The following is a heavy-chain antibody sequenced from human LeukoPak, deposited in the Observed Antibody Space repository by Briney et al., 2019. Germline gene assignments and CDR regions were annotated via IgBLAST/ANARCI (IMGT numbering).Heavy chain of an antibody. CDR1: GGTFSSYA. J-gene: IGHJ6*03. V-gene: IGHV1-69*13. Sequence: GASVKVSCKASGGTFSSYAISWVRQAPGQGLEWMGGIIPIFGTANYAQKFQGRVTITADESTSTAYMELSSLRSEDTAVYYCARGSSSSRAFYYYYYYMDVWGKGTTVTVSS. D-gene: IGHD6-6*01. CDR2: IIPIFGTA. CDR3: ARGSSSSRAFYYYYYYMDV.